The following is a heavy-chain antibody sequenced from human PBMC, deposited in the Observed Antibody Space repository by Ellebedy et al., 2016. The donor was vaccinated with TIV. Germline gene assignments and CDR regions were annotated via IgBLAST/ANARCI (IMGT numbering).Heavy chain of an antibody. CDR2: INPSGGST. CDR1: GYTFTSYY. Sequence: ASVKVSCKASGYTFTSYYMHWVRQAPGQGLEWMGIINPSGGSTSYAQKFQGRVTMPRDTSTSTVYMELSILRSEDTAVYYCASMVGPLTLTYYYGMDVWGQGTTVTVSS. D-gene: IGHD4/OR15-4a*01. J-gene: IGHJ6*02. CDR3: ASMVGPLTLTYYYGMDV. V-gene: IGHV1-46*01.